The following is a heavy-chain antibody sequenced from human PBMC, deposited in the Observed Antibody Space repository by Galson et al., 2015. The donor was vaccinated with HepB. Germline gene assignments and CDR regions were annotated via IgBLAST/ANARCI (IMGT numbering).Heavy chain of an antibody. CDR1: GDSVSSNSAA. CDR2: TYYRSKWYN. V-gene: IGHV6-1*01. D-gene: IGHD6-6*01. Sequence: CAISGDSVSSNSAAWNWIRQSPSRGLEWLGRTYYRSKWYNDYAVSVKSRITINPDTSKNQFSLQLNSVTPEDTAVYYCARDFAGDTYHTLYSSSSDNWFDPWGQGTLVTVSS. CDR3: ARDFAGDTYHTLYSSSSDNWFDP. J-gene: IGHJ5*02.